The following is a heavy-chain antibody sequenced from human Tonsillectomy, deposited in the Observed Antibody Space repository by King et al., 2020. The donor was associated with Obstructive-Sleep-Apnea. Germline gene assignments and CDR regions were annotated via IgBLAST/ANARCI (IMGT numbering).Heavy chain of an antibody. Sequence: VQLQESGPGLVKPSDTLSLTCAISGYSISSSNWWGWIRQPPGKGLEWIGYIHSSGTTYYNSSLKSRVTMSVDTSKNQFSLRLSSVTSVDTAVYYCARRGTPGAFDIWGQGAMVTVSS. CDR1: GYSISSSNW. D-gene: IGHD3-16*01. J-gene: IGHJ3*02. CDR2: IHSSGTT. CDR3: ARRGTPGAFDI. V-gene: IGHV4-28*01.